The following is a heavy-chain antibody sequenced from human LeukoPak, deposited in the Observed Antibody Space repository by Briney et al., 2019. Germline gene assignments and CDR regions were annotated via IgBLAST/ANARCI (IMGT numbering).Heavy chain of an antibody. CDR2: IRGKADSHTA. Sequence: GGSLRLSCAASGFSFSDHYIDWVRQAPGKGLEWVGRIRGKADSHTAEYAASVTGRFSISRDNSKNTLYLQMSDLRAEDTAVYYCAKITMATTPNYWGQGTLVTVSS. D-gene: IGHD3-10*01. CDR3: AKITMATTPNY. V-gene: IGHV3-72*01. CDR1: GFSFSDHY. J-gene: IGHJ4*02.